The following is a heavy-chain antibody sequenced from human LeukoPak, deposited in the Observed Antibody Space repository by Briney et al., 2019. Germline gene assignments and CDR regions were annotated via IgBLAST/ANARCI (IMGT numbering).Heavy chain of an antibody. V-gene: IGHV3-23*01. CDR1: GFTFSNYA. Sequence: GGSLRLSCAASGFTFSNYAMSWVRQAPGKGLEWVSVINDDDSSTYYADSVKGRFTISRDNSKNTLYLQINSLRADDTAVYYCAKPTDYGDFVAFDSWGQGTLVTVSS. J-gene: IGHJ4*02. CDR3: AKPTDYGDFVAFDS. D-gene: IGHD4-17*01. CDR2: INDDDSST.